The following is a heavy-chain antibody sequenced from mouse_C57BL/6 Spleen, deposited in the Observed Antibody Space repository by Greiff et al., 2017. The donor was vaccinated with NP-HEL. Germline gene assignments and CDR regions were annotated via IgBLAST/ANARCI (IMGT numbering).Heavy chain of an antibody. CDR1: GYTFTSYW. Sequence: QVQLQQPGAELVKPGASVKLSCKASGYTFTSYWMHWVKQRPGRGLEWIGRIDPNSGGTKYNEKFKSKATLTVDKPSSTAYMQLIILTSEDSAVYYCASGVYDCYYGYFDYWGQGTTLTVSS. V-gene: IGHV1-72*01. CDR3: ASGVYDCYYGYFDY. J-gene: IGHJ2*01. D-gene: IGHD2-3*01. CDR2: IDPNSGGT.